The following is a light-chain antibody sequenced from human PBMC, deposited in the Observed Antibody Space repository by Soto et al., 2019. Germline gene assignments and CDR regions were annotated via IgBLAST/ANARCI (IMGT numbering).Light chain of an antibody. Sequence: QSALTQPPSASGSPGQSVTISCTGTSSDVGAYKYVSWYQQYPGKAPKLMIYEVSKRPSGVPDRFSGSKSGNTASLTVSGLQAEDEDDYYCTSYVGSTIWVSGGGTKLTVL. V-gene: IGLV2-8*01. CDR3: TSYVGSTIWV. CDR2: EVS. J-gene: IGLJ3*02. CDR1: SSDVGAYKY.